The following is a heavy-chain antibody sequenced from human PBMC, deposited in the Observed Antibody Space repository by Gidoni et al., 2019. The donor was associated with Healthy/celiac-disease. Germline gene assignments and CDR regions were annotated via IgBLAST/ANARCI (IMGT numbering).Heavy chain of an antibody. D-gene: IGHD6-19*01. CDR1: GYSFTSYW. CDR3: ARPDSSGRYDCAFDI. Sequence: EVQLVQSGAEVKKPGESLKISCKGSGYSFTSYWIGWVRQMPGKGLEWMGIIYPGDSDTRYSPSFQGQVTISADKFISTAYLQWSSLKASDTAMYYCARPDSSGRYDCAFDIWGQGTMVTVSS. CDR2: IYPGDSDT. J-gene: IGHJ3*02. V-gene: IGHV5-51*01.